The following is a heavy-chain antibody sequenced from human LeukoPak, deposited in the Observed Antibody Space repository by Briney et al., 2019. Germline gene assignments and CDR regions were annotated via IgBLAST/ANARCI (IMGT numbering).Heavy chain of an antibody. J-gene: IGHJ4*02. CDR1: RFTFSSYG. CDR3: AKDARNYHDSSTYYWRYFDY. D-gene: IGHD3-22*01. V-gene: IGHV3-30*04. Sequence: GGSLRLSCAASRFTFSSYGLHWVRQAPGKGLEWVSLISYDGSNKYYADSVKGRFTISRDNSKNTLYLQMNSLRPEDTAVYYCAKDARNYHDSSTYYWRYFDYWGQGTLVTVSS. CDR2: ISYDGSNK.